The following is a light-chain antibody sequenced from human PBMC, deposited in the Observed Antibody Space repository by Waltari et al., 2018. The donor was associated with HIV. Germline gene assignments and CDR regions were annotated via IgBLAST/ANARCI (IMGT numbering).Light chain of an antibody. Sequence: SYVLTQPPSVPVAPGQTARPPCGGHDIGSQSVQWYQQKPGQAPVLVVYDDRDRPSGIPERFSGSNFGSTATLTISRVEAGDEADYYCQVWHRDSEHYVFGTGTKVTVL. CDR3: QVWHRDSEHYV. V-gene: IGLV3-21*02. J-gene: IGLJ1*01. CDR2: DDR. CDR1: DIGSQS.